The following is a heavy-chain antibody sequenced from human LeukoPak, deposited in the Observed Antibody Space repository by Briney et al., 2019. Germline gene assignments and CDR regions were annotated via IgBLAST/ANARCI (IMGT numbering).Heavy chain of an antibody. Sequence: GGSLRLSCAASGFTFSSYAMSWVRQAQGKGLEWVSAISGSGGSTYYADSVKGTFTISRDNSKNTLYLKMNSLRAEDTAVYYCAKDRVPAAARPRSEDYWGQGTLVTVSS. CDR3: AKDRVPAAARPRSEDY. CDR2: ISGSGGST. CDR1: GFTFSSYA. J-gene: IGHJ4*02. D-gene: IGHD2-2*01. V-gene: IGHV3-23*01.